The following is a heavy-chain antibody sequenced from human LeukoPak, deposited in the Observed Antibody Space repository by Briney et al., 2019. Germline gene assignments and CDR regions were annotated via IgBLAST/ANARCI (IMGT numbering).Heavy chain of an antibody. CDR3: ARVIVGATPSDY. J-gene: IGHJ4*02. D-gene: IGHD1-26*01. CDR1: GFTFGDYY. CDR2: ISSTSTYT. V-gene: IGHV3-11*05. Sequence: GGSLRLSCVTSGFTFGDYYMSWIRQAPGKGLEWVSYISSTSTYTNYADSVKGRFTISRDNAKNSQYLHMNSLRAEDTAVYYCARVIVGATPSDYWGQGTLVTVSS.